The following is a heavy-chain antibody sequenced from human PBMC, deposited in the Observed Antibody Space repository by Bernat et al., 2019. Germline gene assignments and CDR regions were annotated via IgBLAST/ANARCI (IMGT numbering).Heavy chain of an antibody. CDR1: GYTFTGYY. CDR2: INPNSGGT. Sequence: QVQLVQSGAEVKKPGASVKVSCKASGYTFTGYYMHWVRQAPGQGLEWMGWINPNSGGTNYAQKFQGWVTMTRDTSISTAYMELSRLRSDDTAVHYRARGDRNGQQLVSFDPWGQGTLVTVSS. CDR3: ARGDRNGQQLVSFDP. J-gene: IGHJ5*02. D-gene: IGHD6-6*01. V-gene: IGHV1-2*04.